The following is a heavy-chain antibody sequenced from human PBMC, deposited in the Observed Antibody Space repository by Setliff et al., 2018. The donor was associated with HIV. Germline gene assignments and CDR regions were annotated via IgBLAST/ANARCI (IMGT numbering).Heavy chain of an antibody. V-gene: IGHV4-4*02. D-gene: IGHD3-22*01. J-gene: IGHJ4*02. Sequence: LSLTCAVSGGSISSNWWSWVRQSPGKGLEWIGEIYHSGSTHYNPSLQSRVTISVDKSKSQFSLQLNSVTAADTAVYYCGGNVYYSIDYWGQGTLVTVSS. CDR1: GGSISSNW. CDR3: GGNVYYSIDY. CDR2: IYHSGST.